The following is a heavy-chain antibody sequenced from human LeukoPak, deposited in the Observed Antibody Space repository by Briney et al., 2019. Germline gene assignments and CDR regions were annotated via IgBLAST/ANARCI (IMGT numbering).Heavy chain of an antibody. CDR1: GGSISSTGHY. CDR2: VYYTGSP. J-gene: IGHJ4*02. Sequence: PSETLSLTCTVSGGSISSTGHYWSWIRQHPEKGLEWIGYVYYTGSPYYNPSLKSRLTISVDTSKNQFSLKLTSVTAADTAVYYCARASRITMIVFFDYRGQGALVTVSS. CDR3: ARASRITMIVFFDY. V-gene: IGHV4-31*03. D-gene: IGHD3-22*01.